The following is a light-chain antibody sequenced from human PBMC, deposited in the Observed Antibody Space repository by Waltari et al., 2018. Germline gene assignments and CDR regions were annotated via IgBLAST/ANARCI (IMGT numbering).Light chain of an antibody. V-gene: IGKV3-11*01. CDR2: DAS. CDR3: QQRHSWPLT. CDR1: QSVDTY. Sequence: LSCRASQSVDTYLGWYQQKPGQAPRLIISDASTRATGIPARFGGSGSGTDFTLTISSLEPEDFALYYCQQRHSWPLTFGGGTKVEVK. J-gene: IGKJ4*01.